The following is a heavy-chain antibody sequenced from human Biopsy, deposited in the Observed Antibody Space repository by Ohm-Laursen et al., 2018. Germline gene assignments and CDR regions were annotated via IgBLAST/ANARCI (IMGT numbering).Heavy chain of an antibody. V-gene: IGHV3-23*01. D-gene: IGHD1-26*01. CDR2: ISGSGATP. Sequence: SLRLSCSASGFTFSNYAMSWVRQAPGKGLEWLSTISGSGATPHYADSVKGRFTISRDNSKNTLYLQMNSLRAEDTAVYYCARPNLREWELHNAFDIWGQGTMVTVSS. J-gene: IGHJ3*02. CDR1: GFTFSNYA. CDR3: ARPNLREWELHNAFDI.